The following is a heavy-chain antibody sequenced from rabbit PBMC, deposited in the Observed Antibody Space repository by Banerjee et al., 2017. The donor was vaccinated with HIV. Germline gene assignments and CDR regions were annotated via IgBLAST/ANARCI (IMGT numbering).Heavy chain of an antibody. D-gene: IGHD6-1*01. J-gene: IGHJ4*01. V-gene: IGHV1S45*01. CDR1: GFSLSNNYV. CDR3: ATDIHGYGGFNL. Sequence: QEQLEESGGDLVKPGGSLALTCKASGFSLSNNYVMRWVRQAPGKGLEWIASIYPGNGVTYYANWAKGRFTISETSSTTVDLQMTGLTGADTATYFCATDIHGYGGFNLWGPGTLVTVS. CDR2: IYPGNGVT.